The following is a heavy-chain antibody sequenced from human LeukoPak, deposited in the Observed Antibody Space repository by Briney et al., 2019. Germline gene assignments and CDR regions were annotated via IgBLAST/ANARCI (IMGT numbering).Heavy chain of an antibody. J-gene: IGHJ4*02. D-gene: IGHD3-22*01. Sequence: KSGGSLRLSCAASGFTFSDYYMSWIRQAPGKGLEWVSYISSSGSTIYYADSVKGRFTISRDNAKNSLYLQMNSLRAEDTAVYYCARMYDSSGYYFDYWGQGTLVTVSS. CDR3: ARMYDSSGYYFDY. V-gene: IGHV3-11*04. CDR1: GFTFSDYY. CDR2: ISSSGSTI.